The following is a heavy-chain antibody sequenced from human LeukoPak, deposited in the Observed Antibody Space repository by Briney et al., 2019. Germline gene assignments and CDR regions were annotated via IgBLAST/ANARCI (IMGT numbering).Heavy chain of an antibody. CDR1: GDSVSSNSVA. CDR3: ARGYNYALDY. Sequence: SQTLSLTCAISGDSVSSNSVAWNWIRQSPSRGLEWLGRTYYRSKWYDDYALSVKSRMTVTPDTSKNQFSLQLNSVTPEDMALYYCARGYNYALDYWGQGTLVTVSS. CDR2: TYYRSKWYD. V-gene: IGHV6-1*01. D-gene: IGHD2-2*01. J-gene: IGHJ4*02.